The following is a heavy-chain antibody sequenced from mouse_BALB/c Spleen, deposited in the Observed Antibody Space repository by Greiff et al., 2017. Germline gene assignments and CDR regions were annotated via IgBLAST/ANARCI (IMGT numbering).Heavy chain of an antibody. Sequence: QVQLQQSGAELVRPGVSVKISCKGSGYTFTDYAMHWVKQSHAKSLEWIGVISTYYGDASYNQKFKGKATMTVDKSSSTAYMELARLTSEDSAIYYVARSETVFAYWGQGTLVTVSA. V-gene: IGHV1S137*01. CDR2: ISTYYGDA. J-gene: IGHJ3*01. D-gene: IGHD1-1*01. CDR3: ARSETVFAY. CDR1: GYTFTDYA.